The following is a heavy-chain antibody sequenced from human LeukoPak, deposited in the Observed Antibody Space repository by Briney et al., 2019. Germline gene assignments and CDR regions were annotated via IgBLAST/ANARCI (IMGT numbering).Heavy chain of an antibody. CDR2: ISSSSSTI. Sequence: GGSLRLSCAASGFTFSSYSMNWVRQAPGKGLEWVSYISSSSSTIYYADSVKGRFTNSRDNAKNSLYLQMNSLRAEDTAVYYCARDPEAHYYYYMDVWGKGTTVTVSS. CDR3: ARDPEAHYYYYMDV. V-gene: IGHV3-48*01. CDR1: GFTFSSYS. J-gene: IGHJ6*03.